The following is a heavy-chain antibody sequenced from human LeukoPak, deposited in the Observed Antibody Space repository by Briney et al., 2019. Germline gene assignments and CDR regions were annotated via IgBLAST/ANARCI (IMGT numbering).Heavy chain of an antibody. CDR2: ISSSGSTI. CDR3: ARDGKGRNRIGYYFDY. V-gene: IGHV3-48*03. Sequence: PGGSLRLSCAASGFTFSSYEMNWVPQAPGKGLEWVSYISSSGSTIYCAASVKGRFTISRDNAKNPLYLQMNSLRAEDTAVYYCARDGKGRNRIGYYFDYWGQGTLVTVSS. D-gene: IGHD3-10*01. CDR1: GFTFSSYE. J-gene: IGHJ4*02.